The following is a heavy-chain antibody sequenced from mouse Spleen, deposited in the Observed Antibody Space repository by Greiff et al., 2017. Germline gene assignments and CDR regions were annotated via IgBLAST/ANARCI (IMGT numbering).Heavy chain of an antibody. CDR3: ARGWERDYFDY. CDR1: GYTFTDYY. D-gene: IGHD1-1*02. J-gene: IGHJ2*01. CDR2: INPYNGGT. V-gene: IGHV1-19*01. Sequence: VQLKESGPVLVKPGASVKMSCKASGYTFTDYYMNWVKQSHGKSLEWIGVINPYNGGTSYNQKFKGKATLTVDKSSSTAYMELNSLTSEDSAVYYCARGWERDYFDYWGQGTTLTVSS.